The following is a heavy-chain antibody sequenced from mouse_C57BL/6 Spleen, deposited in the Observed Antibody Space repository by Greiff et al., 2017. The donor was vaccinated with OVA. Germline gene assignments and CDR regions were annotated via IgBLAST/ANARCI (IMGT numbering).Heavy chain of an antibody. V-gene: IGHV5-4*03. D-gene: IGHD2-3*01. CDR1: GFTFSSYA. Sequence: EVNVVESGGGLVKPGGSLKLSCAASGFTFSSYAMSWVRQTPEKRLEWVATISDGGSYTYYPDNVKGRFTISRDNAKNNLYLQMSHLKSEDTAMYYCARASVYDGYYVDYWGQGTTLTVSS. CDR2: ISDGGSYT. CDR3: ARASVYDGYYVDY. J-gene: IGHJ2*01.